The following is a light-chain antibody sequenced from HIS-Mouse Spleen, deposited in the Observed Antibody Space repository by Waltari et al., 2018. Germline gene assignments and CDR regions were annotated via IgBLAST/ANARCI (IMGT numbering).Light chain of an antibody. CDR3: CSYAGSSTFVVV. V-gene: IGLV2-14*03. Sequence: QSALTQPASVSWSPGQSITISCTGTSSDVGGYNYVSWYQQHPGKAPKLMIYDVSNRPSGVSNRFSGSKSGNTASLTISGLQAEDEADYYCCSYAGSSTFVVVFGGGTKLTVL. CDR2: DVS. CDR1: SSDVGGYNY. J-gene: IGLJ2*01.